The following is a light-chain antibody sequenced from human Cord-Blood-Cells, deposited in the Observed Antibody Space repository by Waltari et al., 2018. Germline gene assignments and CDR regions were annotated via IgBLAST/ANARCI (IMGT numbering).Light chain of an antibody. J-gene: IGKJ3*01. V-gene: IGKV1-39*01. Sequence: DIQMTQTPSSPSASVVDRVTITCRASQSISSYLNWYQQKPVQAPKLLIYAASSLQSGVPSRFSGSGSGTDFTRTIISRQPEDFATYYCQQSYSTLRTFGPGTKVDIK. CDR2: AAS. CDR3: QQSYSTLRT. CDR1: QSISSY.